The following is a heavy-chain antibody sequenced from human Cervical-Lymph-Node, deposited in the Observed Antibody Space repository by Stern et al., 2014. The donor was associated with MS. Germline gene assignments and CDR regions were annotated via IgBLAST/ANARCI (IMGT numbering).Heavy chain of an antibody. V-gene: IGHV1-69*01. J-gene: IGHJ4*02. CDR2: ITPMFGTS. CDR3: ARDQAGIAAH. Sequence: QLVQSGAELKQPGSSVKVSCKASGGPFSSLSVSLVRRAPGHGLQWLGGITPMFGTSNYVHKFKDRLNIFADESTQTVYMTMRGLISEDTAIYYCARDQAGIAAHWGQGTLVTVSP. D-gene: IGHD6-13*01. CDR1: GGPFSSLS.